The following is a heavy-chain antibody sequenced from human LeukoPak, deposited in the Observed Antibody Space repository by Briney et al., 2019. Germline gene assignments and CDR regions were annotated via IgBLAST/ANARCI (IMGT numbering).Heavy chain of an antibody. CDR2: AFYNGAT. CDR1: GGSISSSIYY. D-gene: IGHD2-2*02. Sequence: SETLSLTCIVSGGSISSSIYYWAWVRQPPGKGLEWIGTAFYNGATQYSPSLRSRVTISIDTSTNQFSLKLTSVTAADTALYYCARAYCSSTSCYTSSTRYYYYMDVWGKGTTVTVSS. J-gene: IGHJ6*03. V-gene: IGHV4-39*07. CDR3: ARAYCSSTSCYTSSTRYYYYMDV.